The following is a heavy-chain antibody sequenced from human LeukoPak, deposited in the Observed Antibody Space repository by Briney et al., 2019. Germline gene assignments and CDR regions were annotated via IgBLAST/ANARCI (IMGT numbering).Heavy chain of an antibody. D-gene: IGHD1-26*01. CDR2: ISHDGSAQ. V-gene: IGHV3-30-3*01. Sequence: GGSLRLSCAVSGFAFNSYAMHWVRQAPGEGLEWETFISHDGSAQSYADSVKGRFTISRDNSKNTLYLQMNSLRPEDTAVYYCARDLSGTYMVDYWGQGTLVTVSS. CDR1: GFAFNSYA. CDR3: ARDLSGTYMVDY. J-gene: IGHJ4*02.